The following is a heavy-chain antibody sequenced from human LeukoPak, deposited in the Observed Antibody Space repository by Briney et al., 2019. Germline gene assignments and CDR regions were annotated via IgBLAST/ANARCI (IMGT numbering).Heavy chain of an antibody. CDR1: GVTFRSYS. CDR3: ARGTTMIVVVSIDY. D-gene: IGHD3-22*01. V-gene: IGHV3-21*01. Sequence: GGSLRLSCAASGVTFRSYSMNWVRQAPGKGLEWVSSISSSRSYIYYADSVKGRFTISRDNAKNSLYLQMNSLRAEDTAVYYCARGTTMIVVVSIDYWGQGTLVTVSS. CDR2: ISSSRSYI. J-gene: IGHJ4*02.